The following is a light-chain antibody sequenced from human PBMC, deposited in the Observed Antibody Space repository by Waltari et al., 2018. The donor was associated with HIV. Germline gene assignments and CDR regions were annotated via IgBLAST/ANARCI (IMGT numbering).Light chain of an antibody. CDR3: ASCDGSLTGVI. CDR2: GNN. CDR1: TSNTETPYD. V-gene: IGLV1-40*01. Sequence: QSVLTQPPSVSGSPAPSVSISCTWTTSNTETPYDAHWYQQLPGTAPKRLIYGNNNRPSGVPDLFSGSKSGTSASLAISGLQSEDEAFYYCASCDGSLTGVIFGGGTKLTVL. J-gene: IGLJ2*01.